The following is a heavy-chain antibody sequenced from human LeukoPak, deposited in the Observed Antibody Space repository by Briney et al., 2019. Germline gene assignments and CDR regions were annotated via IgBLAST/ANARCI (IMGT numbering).Heavy chain of an antibody. Sequence: GASVKVSCKASGGTFSSYAISWVRQAPGQGLEWMGRIIPILGTANYAQKFQGRVTITADKSTSTAYMELSSLRSEDTAVYYCARVVGATSASPMDVWGKGTTVTVSS. J-gene: IGHJ6*04. CDR1: GGTFSSYA. D-gene: IGHD1-26*01. V-gene: IGHV1-69*04. CDR2: IIPILGTA. CDR3: ARVVGATSASPMDV.